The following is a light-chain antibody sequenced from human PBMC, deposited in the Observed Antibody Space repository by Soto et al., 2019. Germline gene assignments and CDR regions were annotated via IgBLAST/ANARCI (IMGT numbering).Light chain of an antibody. CDR1: QSVSSSY. CDR2: GAS. Sequence: EVVLTQSPGTVSLSPGERATLSCRASQSVSSSYLAWYQQKPGQAPRLLIYGASSRATGIPDRFSGSGSGTEFTLTISSLQSEDFAVYYCQQYNNWPRTFGQGTKVDIK. J-gene: IGKJ1*01. V-gene: IGKV3-20*01. CDR3: QQYNNWPRT.